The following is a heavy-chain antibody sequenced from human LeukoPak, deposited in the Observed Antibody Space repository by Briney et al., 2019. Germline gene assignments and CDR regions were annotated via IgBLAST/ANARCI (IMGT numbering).Heavy chain of an antibody. CDR3: ARDYHSSGWYLPDS. D-gene: IGHD6-19*01. V-gene: IGHV1-2*02. Sequence: ASVKVSCKASGYTFSGYYIHWVRQAPGQGLEWMGWINPNTGATNYAQKFQGRVTVTRDTPISTTYMDLSRLRSDDTAVYYCARDYHSSGWYLPDSWGQGTLVTVSS. J-gene: IGHJ4*02. CDR1: GYTFSGYY. CDR2: INPNTGAT.